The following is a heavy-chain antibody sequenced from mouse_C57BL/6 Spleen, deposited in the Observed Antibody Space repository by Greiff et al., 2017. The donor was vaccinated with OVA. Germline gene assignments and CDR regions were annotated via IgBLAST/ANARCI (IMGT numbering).Heavy chain of an antibody. CDR1: GYAFSSSW. Sequence: QVQLQQSGPELVKPGASVKISCKASGYAFSSSWMNWVKQRPGKGLEWIGRIYPGDGDTNYNGKFKGKATLTADKSSSTAYMQLSSLTSEDSAVYFCARSGTTVVGDAMDYWGQGTSVTVSS. J-gene: IGHJ4*01. CDR3: ARSGTTVVGDAMDY. D-gene: IGHD1-1*01. CDR2: IYPGDGDT. V-gene: IGHV1-82*01.